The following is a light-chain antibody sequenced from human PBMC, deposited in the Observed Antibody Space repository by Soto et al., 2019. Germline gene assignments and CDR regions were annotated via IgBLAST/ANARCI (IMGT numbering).Light chain of an antibody. J-gene: IGLJ2*01. V-gene: IGLV2-14*03. CDR1: SSDIGGYNY. CDR3: SSYTNSDTLAV. Sequence: QSVLTQPASVSGSPGQSITISCTGTSSDIGGYNYVCWYQQHPGKAPQLIIYDVIYRPPGVSNRFSGSRSGNTASLTISGLQAEDEADYYCSSYTNSDTLAVFGGGTKVTVL. CDR2: DVI.